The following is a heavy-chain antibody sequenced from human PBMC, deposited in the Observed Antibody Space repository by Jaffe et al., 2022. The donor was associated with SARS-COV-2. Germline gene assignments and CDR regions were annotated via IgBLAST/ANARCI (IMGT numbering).Heavy chain of an antibody. V-gene: IGHV3-23*01. CDR3: AKEGFSGSYYGGDLDY. D-gene: IGHD1-26*01. CDR2: IGGSGDGT. J-gene: IGHJ4*02. Sequence: EVQLLESGGDLLQPGGSLRLSCAASGFTFNNYAMSWVRQAPGKGLEWVSVIGGSGDGTYYADSVKGRFTISRDNSKNTLFLQMNSLRGEDTAVYYCAKEGFSGSYYGGDLDYWGQGTPVIVSS. CDR1: GFTFNNYA.